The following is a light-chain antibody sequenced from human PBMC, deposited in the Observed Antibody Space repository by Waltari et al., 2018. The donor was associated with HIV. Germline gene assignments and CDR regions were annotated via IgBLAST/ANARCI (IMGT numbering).Light chain of an antibody. V-gene: IGKV1-39*01. CDR1: HSINTF. Sequence: DIQMTQSPSSLSASVGDRVTITCRTSHSINTFLNWYQMKPGKVPRLLIYGAYRLESGVPSRFSATGSGTDFSLTISGLQPEDFATYYCLQGYISPLTFGPGTKVDIK. J-gene: IGKJ3*01. CDR3: LQGYISPLT. CDR2: GAY.